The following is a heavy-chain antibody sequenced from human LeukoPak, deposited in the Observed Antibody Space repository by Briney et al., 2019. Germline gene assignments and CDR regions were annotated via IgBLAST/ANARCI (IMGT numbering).Heavy chain of an antibody. V-gene: IGHV4-59*01. D-gene: IGHD4-23*01. CDR2: ISYSGST. J-gene: IGHJ6*03. CDR1: AGSISNYY. Sequence: SETLSLTCTVSAGSISNYYWSWIRQPPGKGLEWIGYISYSGSTIYNPSLKSRVTISVDTSKNQFSLKLSSVTAADTAVYFYARAPAGVPRWHMDVWGKGTTVTDSS. CDR3: ARAPAGVPRWHMDV.